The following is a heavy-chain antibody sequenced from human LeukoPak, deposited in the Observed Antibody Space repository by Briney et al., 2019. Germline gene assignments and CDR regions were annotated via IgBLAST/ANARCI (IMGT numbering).Heavy chain of an antibody. Sequence: GGSLRLSWAASGFTFDDYAMHWVRQAPGKGLEWVSGISWNSGSIGYADSVKGRFTISRDNAKNSLYLQMNSLRAEDTALYYCAKDGGHFLHGWFDPWGQGTLVTVSS. CDR3: AKDGGHFLHGWFDP. D-gene: IGHD3-16*01. CDR1: GFTFDDYA. J-gene: IGHJ5*02. CDR2: ISWNSGSI. V-gene: IGHV3-9*01.